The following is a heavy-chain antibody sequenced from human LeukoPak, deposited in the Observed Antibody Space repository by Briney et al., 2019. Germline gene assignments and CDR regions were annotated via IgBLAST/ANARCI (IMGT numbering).Heavy chain of an antibody. CDR3: ARILGFTLDY. CDR2: SEYSGTTS. Sequence: GGSLRLSCAASGFTFSSYGMHWVRQAPGKGLEWVSYSEYSGTTSYYADSVKGRFTVSRDNAKNSLYLQMSSLRDEDTAVYYCARILGFTLDYWGQGTLVTVSS. V-gene: IGHV3-48*02. J-gene: IGHJ4*02. CDR1: GFTFSSYG.